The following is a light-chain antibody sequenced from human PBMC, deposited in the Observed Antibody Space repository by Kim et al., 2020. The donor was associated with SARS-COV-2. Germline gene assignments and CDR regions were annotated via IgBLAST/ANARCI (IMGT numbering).Light chain of an antibody. CDR1: QGIRND. Sequence: ASVGDRVTIACRESQGIRNDLGWYQQNQGRAPKRLIYGASSLQSGVPSRFSGSGYGTEVTLTISSVQPEDFATYFCLQQSTYPITSGQGTRLGIK. CDR2: GAS. J-gene: IGKJ5*01. CDR3: LQQSTYPIT. V-gene: IGKV1-17*01.